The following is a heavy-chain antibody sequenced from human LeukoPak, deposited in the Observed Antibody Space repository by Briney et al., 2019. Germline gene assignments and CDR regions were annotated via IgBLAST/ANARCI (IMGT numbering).Heavy chain of an antibody. V-gene: IGHV5-51*01. CDR3: ARRMDDSSGYYYVGFDY. J-gene: IGHJ4*02. D-gene: IGHD3-22*01. Sequence: GGSLRLSCKGSGYSFTSYWIGWVRQMPGKGLEWMGIIYPGDSDTRYSPSFQGQVTISADKSISTAYLRWSSLKASDTAMYYCARRMDDSSGYYYVGFDYWGQGTLVTVSS. CDR1: GYSFTSYW. CDR2: IYPGDSDT.